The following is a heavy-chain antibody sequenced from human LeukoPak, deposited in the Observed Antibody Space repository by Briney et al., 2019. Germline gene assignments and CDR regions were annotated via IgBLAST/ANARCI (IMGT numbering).Heavy chain of an antibody. J-gene: IGHJ5*02. Sequence: PGGSLRLSCAASGFTFSDYYMSWIRQAPGKGLEWVSYISSSGSTIYYADSVKGRFTISRDNAKNSLYLQMNSLRAEDTAVYYCARVDIAAAYWFDPWGQGTQVTVSS. CDR2: ISSSGSTI. D-gene: IGHD6-13*01. CDR3: ARVDIAAAYWFDP. V-gene: IGHV3-11*01. CDR1: GFTFSDYY.